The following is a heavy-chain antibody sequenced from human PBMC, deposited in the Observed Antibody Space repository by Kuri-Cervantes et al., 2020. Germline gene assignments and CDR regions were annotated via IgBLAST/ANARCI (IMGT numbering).Heavy chain of an antibody. Sequence: SSVKVSCKASGGTFSSYAISWVRQAPGQGLEGMGGIIPIFGTANYEQKFQGRVTITADESTSTAYMELGSLRSEDNGVYYCARDHSSSSGFDYWGQGTLVTVSS. CDR3: ARDHSSSSGFDY. D-gene: IGHD6-6*01. J-gene: IGHJ4*02. CDR1: GGTFSSYA. V-gene: IGHV1-69*13. CDR2: IIPIFGTA.